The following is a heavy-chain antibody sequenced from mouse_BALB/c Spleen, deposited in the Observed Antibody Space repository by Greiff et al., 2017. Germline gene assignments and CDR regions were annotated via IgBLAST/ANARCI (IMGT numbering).Heavy chain of an antibody. J-gene: IGHJ4*01. Sequence: EVKLQQSGPELVKPGASVKMSCKASGYTFTSYVMHWVKQKPGQGLEWIGYINPYNDGTKYNEKFKGKATLTSDKSSSTAYMELSSLTSEDSAVYYCARNGNYGGGAMDYWGQGTSVTVSS. V-gene: IGHV1-14*01. D-gene: IGHD2-1*01. CDR3: ARNGNYGGGAMDY. CDR2: INPYNDGT. CDR1: GYTFTSYV.